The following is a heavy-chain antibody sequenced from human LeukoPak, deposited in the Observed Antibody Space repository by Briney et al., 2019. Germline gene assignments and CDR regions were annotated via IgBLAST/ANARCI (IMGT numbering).Heavy chain of an antibody. CDR1: GGSISSSNW. J-gene: IGHJ4*02. Sequence: SGTLSLTCAVSGGSISSSNWWSWVRQPPGKGLEWIGEIYHSGSTNYNPSLKSRVTISVDKSKNQFSLKLSSVTAADTAVYYCASAYSSGWRSLDYWGQGTLVTVSS. D-gene: IGHD6-19*01. V-gene: IGHV4-4*02. CDR3: ASAYSSGWRSLDY. CDR2: IYHSGST.